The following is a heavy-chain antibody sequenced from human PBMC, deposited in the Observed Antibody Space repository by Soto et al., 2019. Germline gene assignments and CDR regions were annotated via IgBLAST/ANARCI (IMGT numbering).Heavy chain of an antibody. CDR2: ISWNSGSI. CDR1: GFTFDDYA. V-gene: IGHV3-9*01. CDR3: AKSQVVVVPAAPFDY. D-gene: IGHD2-2*01. Sequence: DVQLVESGGGLAQPGRSLRLSCAASGFTFDDYAMHWVRQAPGKGLEWVSGISWNSGSIGYADSVKGRFTISRDNAKNSLYLQMNSLRAEDTALYYCAKSQVVVVPAAPFDYWGQGTLVTVSS. J-gene: IGHJ4*02.